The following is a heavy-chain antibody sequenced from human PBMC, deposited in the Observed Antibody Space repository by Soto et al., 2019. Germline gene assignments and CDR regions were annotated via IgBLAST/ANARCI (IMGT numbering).Heavy chain of an antibody. J-gene: IGHJ5*01. Sequence: QVQLQQWGAGLLKPSETLSLTCGVYGESFSVYYWSWIRQPPGKGLEWIGEINHSGSTNYNPSLKSRVTVSVDTSQNHLSRKMSSVTAADTAVYYCAREKHPWVAVPVRQLKSTWWFDSWGQGTLVTVSS. D-gene: IGHD6-19*01. V-gene: IGHV4-34*01. CDR3: AREKHPWVAVPVRQLKSTWWFDS. CDR2: INHSGST. CDR1: GESFSVYY.